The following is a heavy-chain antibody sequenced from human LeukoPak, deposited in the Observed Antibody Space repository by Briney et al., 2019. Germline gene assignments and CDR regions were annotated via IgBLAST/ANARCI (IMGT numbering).Heavy chain of an antibody. J-gene: IGHJ6*03. CDR2: IYPGDSDT. D-gene: IGHD2-15*01. CDR1: GYRFTSYW. V-gene: IGHV5-51*01. CDR3: ARQTSRVVVVATSHYYYMDV. Sequence: GESLKISFKGSGYRFTSYWIGWVRQMPGKGLEWMGIIYPGDSDTRYSPSFQGQVTISADKSISTAYLQWSSLKASDTAMYYCARQTSRVVVVATSHYYYMDVWGKGTTVTVSS.